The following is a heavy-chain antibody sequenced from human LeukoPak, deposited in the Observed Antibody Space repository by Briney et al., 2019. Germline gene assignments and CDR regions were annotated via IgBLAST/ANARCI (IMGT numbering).Heavy chain of an antibody. V-gene: IGHV3-21*01. Sequence: PGGSLRLSCAASGFTFSSYSMNWVRQAPGKGLEWVSSISSSSSYIYYADSVKGRFTISRDNAKDSLYLQMNSLRAEDTAVYYCAREDPYDSSGRFDYWGQGTLVTVSS. CDR1: GFTFSSYS. CDR2: ISSSSSYI. CDR3: AREDPYDSSGRFDY. J-gene: IGHJ4*02. D-gene: IGHD3-22*01.